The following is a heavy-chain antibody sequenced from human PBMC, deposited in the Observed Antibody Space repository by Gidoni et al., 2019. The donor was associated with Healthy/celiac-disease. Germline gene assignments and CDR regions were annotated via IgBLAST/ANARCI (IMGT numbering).Heavy chain of an antibody. J-gene: IGHJ3*02. CDR3: AKDLGYVWGSYRYSAFDI. D-gene: IGHD3-16*02. CDR1: GFTFSSYA. V-gene: IGHV3-23*04. CDR2: ISGSGGST. Sequence: EVQLVESGGGLVQPGGSLRLSCAASGFTFSSYAMSWVRQAPGKGLEWVSAISGSGGSTYYADTVKGRFTISRDNSKNTLYLQMNSLRAEDTAVYYCAKDLGYVWGSYRYSAFDIWGQGTMVTVSS.